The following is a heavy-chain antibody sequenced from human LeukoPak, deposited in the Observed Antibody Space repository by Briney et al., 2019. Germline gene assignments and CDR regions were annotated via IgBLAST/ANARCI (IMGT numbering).Heavy chain of an antibody. Sequence: GGSLRLSCAASGFIFSSYWMSWVRQAPGKGLEWVSSISSSSSYIYYADSVKGRFTISRDNAKNSLYLQMNSLRAEDTAVYYCARAVGGSTFGYWGQGTLVTVSS. J-gene: IGHJ4*02. CDR2: ISSSSSYI. CDR1: GFIFSSYW. D-gene: IGHD4-23*01. CDR3: ARAVGGSTFGY. V-gene: IGHV3-21*01.